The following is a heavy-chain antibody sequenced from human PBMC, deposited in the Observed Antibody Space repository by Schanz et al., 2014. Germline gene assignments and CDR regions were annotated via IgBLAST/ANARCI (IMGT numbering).Heavy chain of an antibody. CDR2: FIVDSGNT. D-gene: IGHD6-13*01. V-gene: IGHV3-23*01. J-gene: IGHJ4*02. CDR1: GFTFSNYA. Sequence: EVQLLESGGGLVRPGGSLRLSCAASGFTFSNYAMSWVRQAPGKGLEWVSGFIVDSGNTYYAGSVKGRFSISRDYSKNTLYLQMHSHRAGDAAVYYCAREQIMAAAGLVDYWGQGTLVTVSS. CDR3: AREQIMAAAGLVDY.